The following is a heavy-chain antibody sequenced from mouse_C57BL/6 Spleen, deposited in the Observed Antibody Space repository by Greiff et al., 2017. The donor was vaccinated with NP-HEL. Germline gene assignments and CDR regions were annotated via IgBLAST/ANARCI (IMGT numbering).Heavy chain of an antibody. CDR2: IYPGSGNT. D-gene: IGHD1-1*01. V-gene: IGHV1-66*01. Sequence: VQLQQSGPELVKPGASVKISCKASGYSFTSYYIHWVKQRPGQGLEWIGWIYPGSGNTKYNEKFKGKATLTADTSSSTAYMQLSSLTSEDSAVYYCASPSTTVDAMDYWGQGTSVTVSS. J-gene: IGHJ4*01. CDR3: ASPSTTVDAMDY. CDR1: GYSFTSYY.